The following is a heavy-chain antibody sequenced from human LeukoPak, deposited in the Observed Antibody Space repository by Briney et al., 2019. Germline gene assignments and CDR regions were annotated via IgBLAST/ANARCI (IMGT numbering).Heavy chain of an antibody. CDR1: GFTFSNYA. CDR2: ITGSGGIT. J-gene: IGHJ4*02. Sequence: GGSLRLSCVASGFTFSNYAMSWVRQAPGKGLEWVPAITGSGGITYYADSVKGRFTISRDNSKNTLYLQMNSLRAEDTAVYYCAKWGDYDVLTGYYDPDYWGQGTLVTVSS. V-gene: IGHV3-23*01. D-gene: IGHD3-9*01. CDR3: AKWGDYDVLTGYYDPDY.